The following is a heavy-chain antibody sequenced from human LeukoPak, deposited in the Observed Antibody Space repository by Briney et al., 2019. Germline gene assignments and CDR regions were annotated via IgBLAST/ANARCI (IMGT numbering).Heavy chain of an antibody. CDR2: INHSGST. V-gene: IGHV4-34*01. CDR1: GGSFSGYY. J-gene: IGHJ4*02. CDR3: ARVHRNYGPGSYYPKPRYYFDY. Sequence: SETLSLTCAVYGGSFSGYYWSWIRQPPGKGLEWIGEINHSGSTNYNPSLKSRVTISVDTSKNQFSLKLSSVTAADTAVYYCARVHRNYGPGSYYPKPRYYFDYWGQGTLVTVSS. D-gene: IGHD3-10*01.